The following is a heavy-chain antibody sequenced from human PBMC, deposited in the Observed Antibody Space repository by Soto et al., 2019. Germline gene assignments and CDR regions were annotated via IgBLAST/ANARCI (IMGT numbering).Heavy chain of an antibody. D-gene: IGHD3-22*01. CDR2: IRQDGSEK. J-gene: IGHJ4*02. CDR3: VRDLEYYYDSSGGDGEKFHY. CDR1: GFTFSSNW. Sequence: PGGSLRLSCVGSGFTFSSNWMTWVRQAPGKGLEWVGNIRQDGSEKNYVDSVKGRFTISRDNAKNSLYLQMNSLRAEDTAVYYCVRDLEYYYDSSGGDGEKFHYWGQGTLVTVSS. V-gene: IGHV3-7*01.